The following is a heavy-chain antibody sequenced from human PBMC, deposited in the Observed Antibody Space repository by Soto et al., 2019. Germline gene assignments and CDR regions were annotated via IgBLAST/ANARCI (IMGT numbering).Heavy chain of an antibody. CDR3: ARDTPHCSGGSCSPFNYFDY. J-gene: IGHJ4*02. V-gene: IGHV3-30-3*01. D-gene: IGHD2-15*01. CDR1: GFTFSSYA. CDR2: ISYDGSNK. Sequence: GGSLRLSCAASGFTFSSYAMHWVRQAPGKGLEWVAVISYDGSNKYYADSVKGRFIISRDNSKNTLYLQMNSLRAEDTAVYYCARDTPHCSGGSCSPFNYFDYWGQGTLVTVSS.